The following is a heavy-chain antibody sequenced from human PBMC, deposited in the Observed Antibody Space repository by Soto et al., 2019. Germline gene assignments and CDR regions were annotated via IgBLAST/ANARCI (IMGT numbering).Heavy chain of an antibody. CDR2: INHSGST. Sequence: SETLSLTCAVYGGSFSGYYWSWIRQPPGKGLDWIGEINHSGSTNYNPSLKSRVTISVDTSKNQFSLKLSSVTATDTAVYYCASGGQTIIPKDWGQGTLVTVSS. V-gene: IGHV4-34*01. D-gene: IGHD3-9*01. CDR1: GGSFSGYY. CDR3: ASGGQTIIPKD. J-gene: IGHJ4*02.